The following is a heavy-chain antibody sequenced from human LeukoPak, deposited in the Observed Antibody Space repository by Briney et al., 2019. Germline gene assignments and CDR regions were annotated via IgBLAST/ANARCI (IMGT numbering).Heavy chain of an antibody. D-gene: IGHD4-17*01. J-gene: IGHJ4*02. CDR2: IWYDGSNK. CDR1: GFTFSSYG. V-gene: IGHV3-33*01. CDR3: ARVYGDYRQYFDY. Sequence: GGSLRLSCAASGFTFSSYGMHWVRQAPGKGLEWVAVIWYDGSNKYYADSVKGRFTISRDNSKNTLYLQMNSLRAEDTAVYYCARVYGDYRQYFDYWGQGTLVTVSS.